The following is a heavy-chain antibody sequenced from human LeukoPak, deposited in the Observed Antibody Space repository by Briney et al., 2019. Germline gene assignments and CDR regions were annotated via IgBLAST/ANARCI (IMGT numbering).Heavy chain of an antibody. D-gene: IGHD2-2*01. Sequence: GRSLRLSCAASGFTFSSYGMHWVRQAPGKGLEWVALIWSDASNKFHASAERGRVTISRDNYKNTHHLQMSVMRDDTAAVYYCGRDAVGSSNNCHFDYWGPGTLVTVSS. J-gene: IGHJ4*02. CDR2: IWSDASNK. CDR1: GFTFSSYG. CDR3: GRDAVGSSNNCHFDY. V-gene: IGHV3-33*01.